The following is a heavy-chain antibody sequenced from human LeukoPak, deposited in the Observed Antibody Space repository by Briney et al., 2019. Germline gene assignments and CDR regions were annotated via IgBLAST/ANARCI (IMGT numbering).Heavy chain of an antibody. CDR2: INPNSGDT. J-gene: IGHJ4*02. D-gene: IGHD6-13*01. CDR1: GYTFTGYY. Sequence: GASVKVSCKASGYTFTGYYMHWVRQAPGQGLEWMGWINPNSGDTNYAQKFQGRVTMTRDTSISTAYMELSRLRSDDTAVYYCARVGSSWYGLTDWGQGTLVTVSS. V-gene: IGHV1-2*02. CDR3: ARVGSSWYGLTD.